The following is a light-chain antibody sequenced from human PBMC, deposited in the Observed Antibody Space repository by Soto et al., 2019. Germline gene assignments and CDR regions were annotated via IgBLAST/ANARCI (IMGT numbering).Light chain of an antibody. CDR2: EGS. J-gene: IGLJ2*01. CDR1: SSDVGSYNL. V-gene: IGLV2-23*01. Sequence: QSVLTQPASVSASPGQSITISCTGTSSDVGSYNLVSWYQQHPGKAPKLMIYEGSKRPSGVSNRFSGSKSGNTASLTISGLQAEDEADYYCCSYAGSSTPVVFGGGTKVTVL. CDR3: CSYAGSSTPVV.